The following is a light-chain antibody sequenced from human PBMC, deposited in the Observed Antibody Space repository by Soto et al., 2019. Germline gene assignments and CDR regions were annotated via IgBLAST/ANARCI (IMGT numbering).Light chain of an antibody. J-gene: IGKJ4*01. CDR1: QSVSNNY. CDR3: QQYGNTPAT. V-gene: IGKV3-20*01. Sequence: EIVLTQSPGTLSLSPGEGATLSCRASQSVSNNYLAWYQQKPGQAPRLLMYGASSRATGIPDRFSGSVSGTDFTLTISGLEPEYVAVYYFQQYGNTPATFGGGTKVEIK. CDR2: GAS.